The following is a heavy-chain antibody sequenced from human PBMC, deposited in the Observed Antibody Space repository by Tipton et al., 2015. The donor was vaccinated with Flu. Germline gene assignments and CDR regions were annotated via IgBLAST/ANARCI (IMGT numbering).Heavy chain of an antibody. Sequence: SLRLSCAASGFTFNNYAMSWVRQAPGMGLEWVSVISGSGGTTYYADSVKGRFTISRDNSKNTLYLQMNSLRAEDTAVYYCAKHFYSVNNGNPNWYFDLWGRGPLVTVSS. V-gene: IGHV3-23*01. CDR2: ISGSGGTT. CDR1: GFTFNNYA. CDR3: AKHFYSVNNGNPNWYFDL. D-gene: IGHD3-22*01. J-gene: IGHJ2*01.